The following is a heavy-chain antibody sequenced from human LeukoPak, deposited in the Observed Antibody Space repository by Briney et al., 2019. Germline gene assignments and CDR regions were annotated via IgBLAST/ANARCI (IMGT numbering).Heavy chain of an antibody. Sequence: GGSLRLSCAASGFTFSTFAMIWVRQPPGKGLEWVSSIFPSGGEIHYADSVRGRYTISRDNSKSTLSMQMNSLRAENTAIYYCATYRQVLLPFESWGQGTLVTVSS. D-gene: IGHD2-8*02. V-gene: IGHV3-23*01. CDR1: GFTFSTFA. J-gene: IGHJ4*02. CDR3: ATYRQVLLPFES. CDR2: IFPSGGEI.